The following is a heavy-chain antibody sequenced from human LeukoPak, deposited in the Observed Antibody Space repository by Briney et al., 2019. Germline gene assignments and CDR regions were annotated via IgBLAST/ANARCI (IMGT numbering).Heavy chain of an antibody. CDR1: GYTFTSYG. J-gene: IGHJ6*02. CDR2: ISAYNGNT. CDR3: ARTRTAPTYYYYYYGMDV. V-gene: IGHV1-18*01. Sequence: ASVKVSCKASGYTFTSYGISWVRQAPGQGLEWMGWISAYNGNTNYAQKLQGRVTMTTDTSTSTAYMELSRLRSDDTAVYYCARTRTAPTYYYYYYGMDVWGQGTTVTVSS. D-gene: IGHD1/OR15-1a*01.